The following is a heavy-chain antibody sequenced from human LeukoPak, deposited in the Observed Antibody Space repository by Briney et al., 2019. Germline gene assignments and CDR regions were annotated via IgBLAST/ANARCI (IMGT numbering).Heavy chain of an antibody. Sequence: GASVRVSCKASGYTFTGYYMHWVRQAPGQGLEWMGWINPNSGGKNYAQKFQGRVTMTRDTSISTAYMELSRLRSDDTAVYYCARYSSGYIYPPGDYWGQGTLVTVSS. J-gene: IGHJ4*02. CDR3: ARYSSGYIYPPGDY. CDR1: GYTFTGYY. CDR2: INPNSGGK. D-gene: IGHD3-22*01. V-gene: IGHV1-2*02.